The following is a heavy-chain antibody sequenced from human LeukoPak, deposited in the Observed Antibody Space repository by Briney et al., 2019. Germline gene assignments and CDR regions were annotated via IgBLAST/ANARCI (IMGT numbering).Heavy chain of an antibody. CDR2: ISGSDGST. J-gene: IGHJ1*01. Sequence: GGSLRLSCTASGFTFSNYAMSWVRQAPGKGLEWVSTISGSDGSTYYADSVKGRFTISRDNSKNTLYLQMNSLRVEDTAIYYCAKEVAEWYEYFQHWGPGTLVTVSS. D-gene: IGHD3-3*01. CDR3: AKEVAEWYEYFQH. CDR1: GFTFSNYA. V-gene: IGHV3-23*01.